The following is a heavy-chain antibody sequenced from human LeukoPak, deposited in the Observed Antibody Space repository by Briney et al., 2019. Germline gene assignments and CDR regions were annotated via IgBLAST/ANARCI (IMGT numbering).Heavy chain of an antibody. CDR1: GLTFSCYS. Sequence: PGGSLRLSCTASGLTFSCYSMNWARQAPGKGLEWVSYISSSGSTIYYADSVKGQFTISRDNAMNSLYLQMNSLRAEDTAVYYCSRSRATYAFDIWGQGTMVTVSS. CDR2: ISSSGSTI. J-gene: IGHJ3*02. V-gene: IGHV3-48*01. D-gene: IGHD5-12*01. CDR3: SRSRATYAFDI.